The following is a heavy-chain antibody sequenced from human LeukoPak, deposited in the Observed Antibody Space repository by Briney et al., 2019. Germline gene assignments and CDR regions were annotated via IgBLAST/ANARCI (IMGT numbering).Heavy chain of an antibody. CDR2: IYYSGST. J-gene: IGHJ5*02. CDR3: ARGRTWFDP. V-gene: IGHV4-31*02. Sequence: PSQTLSLTCTVSGGSISSGGYSWSWIRQHPGKGLEWIGYIYYSGSTYYNPSLKSRVTISVDTSKNKFSLKLSSVTAADTAVYYCARGRTWFDPWGQGTPVTVSS. CDR1: GGSISSGGYS.